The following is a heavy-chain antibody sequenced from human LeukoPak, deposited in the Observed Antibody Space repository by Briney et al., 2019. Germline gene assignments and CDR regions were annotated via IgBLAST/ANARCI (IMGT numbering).Heavy chain of an antibody. J-gene: IGHJ4*02. CDR3: ARDSXXPYDSPLAAYYFDY. CDR1: GFTFSSYA. CDR2: ISYDGSNK. V-gene: IGHV3-30*01. D-gene: IGHD3-22*01. Sequence: GGSLRLSCAAPGFTFSSYAMHWVRQAPGKGLEWVAVISYDGSNKYYAASVKGRFTISRDNSKNTMYLKMNSLRAEDTAVYYCARDSXXPYDSPLAAYYFDYWGQGTLVTVSS.